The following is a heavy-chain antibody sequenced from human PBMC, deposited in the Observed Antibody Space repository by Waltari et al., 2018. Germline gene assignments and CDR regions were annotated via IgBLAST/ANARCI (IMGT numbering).Heavy chain of an antibody. CDR1: GDSVSRGRYY. D-gene: IGHD3-10*01. J-gene: IGHJ5*02. CDR2: IYHNGNA. V-gene: IGHV4-61*01. CDR3: ARHWIVVRGIVLPDP. Sequence: QVQLQESGPGLVKPSDTLSLTCTVSGDSVSRGRYYWGWIRQSPGKGLEWIGYIYHNGNANYSPSLRSRVTMSVDTSKNQFSLSLRSVTAADTALYYCARHWIVVRGIVLPDPWGQGTLVTVSS.